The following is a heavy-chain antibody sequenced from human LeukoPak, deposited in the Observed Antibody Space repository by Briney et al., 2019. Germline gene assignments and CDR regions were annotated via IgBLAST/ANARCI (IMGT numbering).Heavy chain of an antibody. CDR1: GGTFSSYA. CDR2: INPSGGST. V-gene: IGHV1-46*03. CDR3: ARALPDFWSGYYELRFDP. D-gene: IGHD3-3*01. Sequence: ASVKVSCKASGGTFSSYAISWVRQAPGQGLEWMGIINPSGGSTSYAQKFQGRVTMTRDTSTSTVYTELSSLRSEDTAVYYCARALPDFWSGYYELRFDPWGQGTLVTVSS. J-gene: IGHJ5*02.